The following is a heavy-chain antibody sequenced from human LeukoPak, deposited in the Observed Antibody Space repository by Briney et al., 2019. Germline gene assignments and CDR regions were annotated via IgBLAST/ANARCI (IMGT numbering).Heavy chain of an antibody. CDR2: IIPIFGTA. J-gene: IGHJ4*02. Sequence: SVKVSCKASGGTFSSYAISWVRQAPGQGLEWMGGIIPIFGTANYAQKFQGRVTITADKSTSTAYMELSSLRSEDTAVYYCARGYYYDTSGYGSIFDYWGQGTLVTVSS. D-gene: IGHD3-22*01. V-gene: IGHV1-69*06. CDR3: ARGYYYDTSGYGSIFDY. CDR1: GGTFSSYA.